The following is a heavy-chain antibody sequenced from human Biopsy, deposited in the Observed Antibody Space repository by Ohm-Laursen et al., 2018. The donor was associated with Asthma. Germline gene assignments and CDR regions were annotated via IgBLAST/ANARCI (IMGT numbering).Heavy chain of an antibody. J-gene: IGHJ1*01. Sequence: SLRLSCAASGFTFGDYWMSWVRQVPGKGLEWAANIKHDGSEKNHVDSLKDRFTISRDNAKNSLYLQMNSLRAEDTAVYYCARTFHFWSPYHAEHYQLWGQGTLVTVSS. D-gene: IGHD3-3*02. CDR2: IKHDGSEK. V-gene: IGHV3-7*01. CDR1: GFTFGDYW. CDR3: ARTFHFWSPYHAEHYQL.